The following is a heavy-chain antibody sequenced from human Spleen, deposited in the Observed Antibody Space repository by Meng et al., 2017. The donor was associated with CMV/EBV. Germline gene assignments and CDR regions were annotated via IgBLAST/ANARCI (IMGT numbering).Heavy chain of an antibody. Sequence: CTVSGGSISNTISYWAWIRQPPGKGLEWIGSIYYSGNTFYNPSLKSRVTMSLDRSKNQFSLKLNSMSAADTAVYYCARETMILVVDNWGQGTLVTVSS. CDR3: ARETMILVVDN. V-gene: IGHV4-39*07. D-gene: IGHD3-22*01. J-gene: IGHJ4*02. CDR1: GGSISNTISY. CDR2: IYYSGNT.